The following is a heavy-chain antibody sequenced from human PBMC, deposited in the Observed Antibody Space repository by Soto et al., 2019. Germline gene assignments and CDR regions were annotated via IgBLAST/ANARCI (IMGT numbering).Heavy chain of an antibody. CDR2: IIPIFGTA. J-gene: IGHJ6*02. Sequence: WASVKVSCKASGGTFSSYAISWVRQAPGQGLEWMGGIIPIFGTANYAQKFQGRVTITADKSTSTAYMELSSLRSEDTAVYYCARAVAFSYYGMDVWGQGTTVTVSS. D-gene: IGHD2-15*01. CDR3: ARAVAFSYYGMDV. V-gene: IGHV1-69*06. CDR1: GGTFSSYA.